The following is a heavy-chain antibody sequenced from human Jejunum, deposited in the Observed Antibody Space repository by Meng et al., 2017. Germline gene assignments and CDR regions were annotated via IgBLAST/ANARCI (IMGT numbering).Heavy chain of an antibody. D-gene: IGHD3-10*01. V-gene: IGHV3-48*03. J-gene: IGHJ6*02. Sequence: GESLKISCAVSGFTFRTYEMNWVRQAPGKGLEWVSCISRDGHTILYADSVKGRFTTSRDDAENSLYLQMNSLRAEDTAVYYCAKDFNDAGRAYYYYAMDVWGQGTTVTVSS. CDR3: AKDFNDAGRAYYYYAMDV. CDR1: GFTFRTYE. CDR2: ISRDGHTI.